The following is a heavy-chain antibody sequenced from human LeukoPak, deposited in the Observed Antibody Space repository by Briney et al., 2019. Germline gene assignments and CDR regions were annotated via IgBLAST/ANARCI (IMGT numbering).Heavy chain of an antibody. Sequence: GGSLRLSCAASGFTLSDYAMHWVRQAPGKGLEWVAVISKDGSDKYYPGSVRGRFIISRDNSKNTIYLQMDSLRAEDTAIYYCARDYWWNYDYWGQGTLVTVSS. CDR1: GFTLSDYA. J-gene: IGHJ4*02. CDR2: ISKDGSDK. CDR3: ARDYWWNYDY. D-gene: IGHD1-7*01. V-gene: IGHV3-30-3*01.